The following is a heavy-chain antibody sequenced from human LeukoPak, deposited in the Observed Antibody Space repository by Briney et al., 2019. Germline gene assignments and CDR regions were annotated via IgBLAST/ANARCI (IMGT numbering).Heavy chain of an antibody. V-gene: IGHV3-23*01. D-gene: IGHD3/OR15-3a*01. CDR2: ISGSGGST. Sequence: PGGSLRLSCAASGFTFSSYGMSWVRQAPGKGLEWVSAISGSGGSTYYADSVKGRFTISRDNSKNTLYLQMNSLRAEDTAVYYCAKAAFDFWTGYFEVGDFDYWGQGTLVTVSS. J-gene: IGHJ4*02. CDR3: AKAAFDFWTGYFEVGDFDY. CDR1: GFTFSSYG.